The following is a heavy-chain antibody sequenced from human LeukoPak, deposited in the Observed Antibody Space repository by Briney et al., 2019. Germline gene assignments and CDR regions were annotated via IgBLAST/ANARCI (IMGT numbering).Heavy chain of an antibody. CDR1: GDSIRSYY. CDR3: ASFSGYGGNFFDY. Sequence: PSETLSLTCTVSGDSIRSYYWSWIRQPPGKGLEWIGYVYFSESTKYNPSLKSRVTISIDTSKSQFSLRLSSVTAADTAVYYCASFSGYGGNFFDYWGQGTLVTLSS. J-gene: IGHJ4*02. D-gene: IGHD4-23*01. V-gene: IGHV4-4*08. CDR2: VYFSEST.